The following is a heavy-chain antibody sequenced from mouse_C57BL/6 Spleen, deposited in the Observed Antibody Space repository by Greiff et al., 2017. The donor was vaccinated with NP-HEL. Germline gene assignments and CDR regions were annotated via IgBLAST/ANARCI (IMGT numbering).Heavy chain of an antibody. J-gene: IGHJ4*01. CDR3: ARRSNLHYYAMDY. V-gene: IGHV5-17*01. Sequence: EVKLVESGGGLVKPGGSLKLSCAASGFTFSDYGMHWVRQAPEKGLEWVAYISSGSSTIYYADTVKGRFTISRDNAKNTLFLQMTSLRSEDTAMYYCARRSNLHYYAMDYWGQGTSVTVSS. CDR1: GFTFSDYG. CDR2: ISSGSSTI. D-gene: IGHD2-5*01.